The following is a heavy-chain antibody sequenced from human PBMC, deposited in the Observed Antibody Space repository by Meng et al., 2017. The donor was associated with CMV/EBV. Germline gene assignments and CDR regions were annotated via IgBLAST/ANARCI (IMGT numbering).Heavy chain of an antibody. CDR1: GYTFTGYY. CDR2: INPNSGGT. Sequence: ASVKVSCKASGYTFTGYYVHWVRQAPGQGLEWLGWINPNSGGTNYAQKFQGRVTMTRDTSVSTAYMELSRLRSDDTAVYYCARGGYCSSTSCSDYYYYYGMDVWGQGTTVTVSS. CDR3: ARGGYCSSTSCSDYYYYYGMDV. J-gene: IGHJ6*02. V-gene: IGHV1-2*02. D-gene: IGHD2-2*01.